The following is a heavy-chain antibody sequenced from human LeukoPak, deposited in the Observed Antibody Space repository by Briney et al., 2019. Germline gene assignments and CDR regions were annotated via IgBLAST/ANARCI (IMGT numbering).Heavy chain of an antibody. CDR2: IIPIFGTA. Sequence: RASVKVSCKASGGTFSSYAISWVRQAPGQGLEWMGRIIPIFGTANYAQKFQGRVTITTDESTSTAYMELSSLRSEDTAVYYCARVGEFPLYYFDYWGQGTLVTVSS. CDR3: ARVGEFPLYYFDY. V-gene: IGHV1-69*05. J-gene: IGHJ4*02. D-gene: IGHD2-21*01. CDR1: GGTFSSYA.